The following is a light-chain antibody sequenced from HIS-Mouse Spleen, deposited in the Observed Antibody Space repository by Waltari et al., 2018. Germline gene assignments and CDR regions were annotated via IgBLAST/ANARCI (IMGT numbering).Light chain of an antibody. V-gene: IGLV3-21*03. CDR1: NIVSQS. CDR3: QVWDSSSDHVV. CDR2: DDS. Sequence: SYVLTQPPPVSVAPGKTARITCGGNNIVSQSVPWYQQKPGQAPVLVVYDDSDRPSGIPERFSGSNSGNTATLTISRVEAGDEADYYCQVWDSSSDHVVFGGGTKLTVL. J-gene: IGLJ2*01.